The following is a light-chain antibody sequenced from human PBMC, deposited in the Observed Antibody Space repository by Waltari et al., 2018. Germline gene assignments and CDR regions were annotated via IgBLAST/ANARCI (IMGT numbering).Light chain of an antibody. V-gene: IGLV1-44*01. Sequence: QSLLTQPPSASGTPGQTVTISCSGSCSNIGTNVVSWYQQLPGTAPKLLIHSNNQRPSGVPDRFSCSKSGTSASLAISGLQSADEADYYCSAWDDSLNGHVIFGGGTKLTVL. CDR3: SAWDDSLNGHVI. CDR2: SNN. J-gene: IGLJ2*01. CDR1: CSNIGTNV.